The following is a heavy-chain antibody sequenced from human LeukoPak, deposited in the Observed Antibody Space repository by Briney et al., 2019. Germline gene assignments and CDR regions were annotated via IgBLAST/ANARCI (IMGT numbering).Heavy chain of an antibody. CDR2: INPYSGGT. Sequence: ATAKVSCKASGYTFTGYYMHWVRQAPGQGLEWMGWINPYSGGTNYAQKFQGRVTMTRDTSISTAYMELSRLRSDDTAVYYCAGSDYGDYFYYWGQGTLVTVSS. CDR1: GYTFTGYY. D-gene: IGHD3-16*01. CDR3: AGSDYGDYFYY. V-gene: IGHV1-2*02. J-gene: IGHJ4*02.